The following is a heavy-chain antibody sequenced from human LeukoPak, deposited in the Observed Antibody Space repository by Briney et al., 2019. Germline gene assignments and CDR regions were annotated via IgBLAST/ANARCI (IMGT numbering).Heavy chain of an antibody. D-gene: IGHD6-13*01. Sequence: PSETLSLTRTVSGGSISNYCWSWIRQPPGKRLEWIGYIFYSGSTNNNPSLNSRVIISVDTSKNQFSLNLSSVTAADTAVYYCARGTLAAGLDAFDIWGQGTMVTVSS. CDR1: GGSISNYC. CDR2: IFYSGST. CDR3: ARGTLAAGLDAFDI. V-gene: IGHV4-59*01. J-gene: IGHJ3*02.